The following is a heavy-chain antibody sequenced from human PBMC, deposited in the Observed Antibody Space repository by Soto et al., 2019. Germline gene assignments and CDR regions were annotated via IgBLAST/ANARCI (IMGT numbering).Heavy chain of an antibody. CDR3: ARGIVVVPAAKPPSHFYYYYGMDV. CDR2: IYYSGST. J-gene: IGHJ6*02. V-gene: IGHV4-31*03. D-gene: IGHD2-2*01. CDR1: GGSISSGGYY. Sequence: QVQLQESGPGLVKPSQTLSLTCTVSGGSISSGGYYWSWIRQHPGKGLEWIGYIYYSGSTYYNPSLKSRVTISVDTSKNQFSLKLSSVTAADTAVYYCARGIVVVPAAKPPSHFYYYYGMDVWGQGTTVTVSS.